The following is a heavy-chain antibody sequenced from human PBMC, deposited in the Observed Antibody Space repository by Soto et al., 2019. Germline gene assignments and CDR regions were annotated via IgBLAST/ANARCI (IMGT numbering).Heavy chain of an antibody. J-gene: IGHJ5*02. V-gene: IGHV3-23*01. D-gene: IGHD3-10*01. CDR2: IGGSGASI. CDR1: GFPFSAFA. CDR3: ARSLRPLSWFDP. Sequence: GGSLRLSCAASGFPFSAFAMNWVRQAPGKGLQWVSGIGGSGASIFYTDSVKGRFTISRDNSKNTLYLQMNNVRAEDTAVYFRARSLRPLSWFDPWGQGTLVTVSS.